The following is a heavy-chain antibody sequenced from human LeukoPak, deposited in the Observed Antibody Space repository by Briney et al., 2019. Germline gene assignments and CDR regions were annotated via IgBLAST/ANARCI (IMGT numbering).Heavy chain of an antibody. V-gene: IGHV3-7*03. CDR1: GFTFSGFW. D-gene: IGHD6-6*01. CDR2: INSDGSEG. Sequence: GGSLRLSCAASGFTFSGFWMSWSRQAPGKGLEWVASINSDGSEGYYADVVKGRFTISRDNAKNSLYLQINSLRAEDTAVYYCARSSYSSSSSVWGQGTMVIVSS. CDR3: ARSSYSSSSSV. J-gene: IGHJ3*01.